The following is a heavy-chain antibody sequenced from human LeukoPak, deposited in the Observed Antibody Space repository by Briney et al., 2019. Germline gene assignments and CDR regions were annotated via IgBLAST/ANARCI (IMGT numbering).Heavy chain of an antibody. Sequence: PGGSLRLSCEASGFIFSHYAMHWVRQAPDKGLDWVAVIYHAGTIYAESVKGRFIISRDDSRNTLYLQMNSLKIEDTAVYFCARGALQARPDYRGQGTLITVSS. D-gene: IGHD6-6*01. CDR1: GFIFSHYA. CDR3: ARGALQARPDY. CDR2: IYHAGTI. V-gene: IGHV3-33*01. J-gene: IGHJ4*02.